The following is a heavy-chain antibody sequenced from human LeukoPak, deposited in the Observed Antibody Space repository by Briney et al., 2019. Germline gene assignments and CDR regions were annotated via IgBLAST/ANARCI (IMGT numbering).Heavy chain of an antibody. D-gene: IGHD1-26*01. CDR3: ARHAGHSGRNLFAFDI. CDR1: GGSFSSSGCI. Sequence: SETLSLTCTVSGGSFSSSGCIGGWIRQSPGKGLEWIGSVYYSGSTYYNPSLKGRVTISVDTSKNQFSLRLNSVTATDTAVYYCARHAGHSGRNLFAFDIWGRGTMVTVSS. J-gene: IGHJ3*02. CDR2: VYYSGST. V-gene: IGHV4-39*01.